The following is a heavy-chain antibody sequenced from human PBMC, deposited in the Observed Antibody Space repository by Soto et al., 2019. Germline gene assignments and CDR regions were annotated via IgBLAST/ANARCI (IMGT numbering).Heavy chain of an antibody. V-gene: IGHV1-18*01. D-gene: IGHD5-12*01. CDR2: ISAYNGNT. CDR1: GYTFTSYG. CDR3: AREGLSGYSGYDLFGYYYYGMDV. J-gene: IGHJ6*04. Sequence: ASVKVSCKASGYTFTSYGISWVRQAPGQGLEWMGWISAYNGNTNYAQKLQGRVTMTTDTSTSTAYMELRSLRSDDTAVYYCAREGLSGYSGYDLFGYYYYGMDVWGEGTTVTVSS.